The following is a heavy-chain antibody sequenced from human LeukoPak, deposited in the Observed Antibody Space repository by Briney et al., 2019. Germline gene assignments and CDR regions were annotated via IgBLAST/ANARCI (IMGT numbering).Heavy chain of an antibody. J-gene: IGHJ5*02. CDR1: GFTFTSRSA. D-gene: IGHD6-13*01. Sequence: GASVKVSCKASGFTFTSRSAVQWVRQAHGQRLEWIGWIVVDSDNTNYAENFQERVTITRDMSASTSYMELSSLRSEDTAVYFCAAPYTSSWFDLWGQGTLVTVSS. V-gene: IGHV1-58*01. CDR2: IVVDSDNT. CDR3: AAPYTSSWFDL.